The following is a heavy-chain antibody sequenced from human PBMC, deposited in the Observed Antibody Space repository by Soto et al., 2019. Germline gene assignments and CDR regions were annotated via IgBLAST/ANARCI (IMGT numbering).Heavy chain of an antibody. CDR3: GKARYLLVDQPLSFES. D-gene: IGHD2-15*01. Sequence: EVQLLESGGGLVRPGGSLRLSCAASGFPFRSYAMGWVRQAPGKGLEWISVISGSGESTLYTDSVKGRFTISRDFSNNTLSLQMNSLRADDTDIYYCGKARYLLVDQPLSFESWGQGTLVTVSS. V-gene: IGHV3-23*01. CDR1: GFPFRSYA. J-gene: IGHJ4*02. CDR2: ISGSGEST.